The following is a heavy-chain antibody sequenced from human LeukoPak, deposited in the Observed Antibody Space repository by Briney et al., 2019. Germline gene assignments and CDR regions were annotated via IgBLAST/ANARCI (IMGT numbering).Heavy chain of an antibody. CDR3: ARSYSSRWGLFDY. Sequence: GGSLRLSCAVSGFTFSSYWMHWVRQAPGKGLVWVSRISGGGRNTNYADSVKGRFTISRDNAKNTLYLQMNSLSAEDTALYFCARSYSSRWGLFDYWGQGTLVTVSS. V-gene: IGHV3-74*01. J-gene: IGHJ4*02. CDR2: ISGGGRNT. CDR1: GFTFSSYW. D-gene: IGHD6-19*01.